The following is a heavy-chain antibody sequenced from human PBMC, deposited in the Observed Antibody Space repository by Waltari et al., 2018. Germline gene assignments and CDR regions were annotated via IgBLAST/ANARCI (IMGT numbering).Heavy chain of an antibody. V-gene: IGHV1-2*02. CDR3: ARELLVVTSPYYGLDV. J-gene: IGHJ6*02. Sequence: QVHLMQSGAEVKKPGASVKVSCKPSGYTFTGYYMHWVRQAPGQGREWMGWVNPNSGDTNYAQKFQGRGTMTRDTSISTAYMEVSRLRSDDAAVYFCARELLVVTSPYYGLDVWGQGTTVTVSS. D-gene: IGHD2-15*01. CDR2: VNPNSGDT. CDR1: GYTFTGYY.